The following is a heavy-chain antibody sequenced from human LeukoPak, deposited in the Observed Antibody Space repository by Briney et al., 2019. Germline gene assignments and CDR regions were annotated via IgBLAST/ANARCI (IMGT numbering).Heavy chain of an antibody. CDR2: IKHDGSEK. Sequence: GGSLRLSCVASGFTFSNYWMSWVRQAPGKGLEWVANIKHDGSEKYYVDSVKGRFTISRDNAKNSLDLQMNSLRVEDTAVYYCVTTQTFAYWGQGTLVTVSS. J-gene: IGHJ4*02. CDR1: GFTFSNYW. CDR3: VTTQTFAY. V-gene: IGHV3-7*01.